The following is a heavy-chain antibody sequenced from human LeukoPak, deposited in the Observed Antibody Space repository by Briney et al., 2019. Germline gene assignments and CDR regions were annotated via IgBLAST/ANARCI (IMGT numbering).Heavy chain of an antibody. CDR2: IYYSGST. Sequence: SETLSLTCTVSGASISSYYWSWIRQHPGKGLEWIGYIYYSGSTYYNPSLKSRVTISVDTSKNQFSLKLSSVTAADTAVYYCARERSGSYAFDPWGQGTLVTVSS. D-gene: IGHD1-26*01. CDR3: ARERSGSYAFDP. V-gene: IGHV4-59*06. CDR1: GASISSYY. J-gene: IGHJ5*02.